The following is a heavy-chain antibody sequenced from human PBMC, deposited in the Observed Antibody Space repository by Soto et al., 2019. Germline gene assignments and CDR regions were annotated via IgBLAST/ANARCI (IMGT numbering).Heavy chain of an antibody. Sequence: QVQLQESGPGLVKPSQTLSLTCTVSGGSISSGDYYWSWIHQPPGKGLEWIGYIYYSGSTYYNPSLKSRVTISVDTSKNQFSLKLSSVTAADTAVYYCARDPTVTTSDYYYGMDVWGQGTTVTVSS. D-gene: IGHD4-17*01. CDR1: GGSISSGDYY. J-gene: IGHJ6*02. V-gene: IGHV4-30-4*01. CDR2: IYYSGST. CDR3: ARDPTVTTSDYYYGMDV.